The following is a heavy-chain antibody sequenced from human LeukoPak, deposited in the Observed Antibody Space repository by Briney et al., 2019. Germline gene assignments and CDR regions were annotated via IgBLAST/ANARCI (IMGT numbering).Heavy chain of an antibody. V-gene: IGHV1-18*01. D-gene: IGHD3-10*01. CDR1: GYTFTSYG. CDR3: ARDPLGFGELFYYFDY. Sequence: ASVKVSCKASGYTFTSYGISWVRQAPEQGLEWMGWISAYNGNTNYAQKLQDRVTMTTDTSTSTAYMELRSLRSDDTAVYYCARDPLGFGELFYYFDYWGQGTLVTVSS. J-gene: IGHJ4*02. CDR2: ISAYNGNT.